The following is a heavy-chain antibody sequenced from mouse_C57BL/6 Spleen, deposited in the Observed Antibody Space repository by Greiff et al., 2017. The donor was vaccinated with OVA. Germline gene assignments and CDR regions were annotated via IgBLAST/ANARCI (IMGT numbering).Heavy chain of an antibody. V-gene: IGHV1-64*01. CDR2: IHPNSGST. D-gene: IGHD4-1*01. CDR3: AKELGTEEDDCDY. CDR1: GYTFTSYW. Sequence: VQLQQPGAELVKPGASVKLSCKASGYTFTSYWMHWVKQRPGQGLEWIGMIHPNSGSTNYNEKFKSKATLTVDKSSSTAYMQLSSLTSEDSAVYYCAKELGTEEDDCDYWGQGTALTVSS. J-gene: IGHJ2*01.